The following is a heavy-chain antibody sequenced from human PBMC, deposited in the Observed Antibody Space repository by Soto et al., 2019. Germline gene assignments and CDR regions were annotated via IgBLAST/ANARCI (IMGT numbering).Heavy chain of an antibody. V-gene: IGHV6-1*01. CDR3: ARLRGDSWFDF. CDR2: TYYRSRWFN. J-gene: IGHJ5*01. CDR1: GDSVSSNSAT. Sequence: PSQTLSLTCAISGDSVSSNSATWDWIRQSPWRGLEWLGRTYYRSRWFNDYAGSVKGRITINPDTSNNQFSLQLTSLSPDDTAVYYCARLRGDSWFDFWGQGTRVTVS.